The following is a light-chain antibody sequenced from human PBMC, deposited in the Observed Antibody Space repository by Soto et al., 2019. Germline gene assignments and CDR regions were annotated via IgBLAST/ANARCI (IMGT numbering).Light chain of an antibody. V-gene: IGKV3-20*01. J-gene: IGKJ2*01. CDR1: QSVSSSY. CDR2: GAS. Sequence: EIVLTQSPGTLSLSPGASATLSCRASQSVSSSYLAWYQQKPGQAPRLLIYGASSRATGIPDRFSGSGSGTDFTLTINRLELEDFAVYYCHQYGSSPYTFGQGTKLEI. CDR3: HQYGSSPYT.